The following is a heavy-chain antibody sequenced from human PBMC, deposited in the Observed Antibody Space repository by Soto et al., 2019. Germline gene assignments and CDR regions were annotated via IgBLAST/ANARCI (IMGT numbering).Heavy chain of an antibody. CDR3: VRGYRILDY. CDR1: GFTFSNYA. Sequence: QVQLVESGGGVVQPGRSLRLSCAASGFTFSNYAMHWIRRAPGKGLEWVALISSAGNNQYYTDSVKGRFTISRDNSKNTLYLHMNSLRAEDTAVYYCVRGYRILDYWGQGTLVTVSS. J-gene: IGHJ4*02. CDR2: ISSAGNNQ. D-gene: IGHD3-16*02. V-gene: IGHV3-30-3*01.